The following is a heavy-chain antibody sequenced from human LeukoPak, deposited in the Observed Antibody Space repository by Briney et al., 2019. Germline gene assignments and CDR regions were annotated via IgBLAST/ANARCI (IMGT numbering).Heavy chain of an antibody. V-gene: IGHV3-23*01. CDR2: ISGSGGNT. J-gene: IGHJ5*02. D-gene: IGHD1-26*01. Sequence: GGSLTLSCAASGFTFRSNARSWLRHAPGMGRVWVSAISGSGGNTYYADSVRGPFTISRDNSKNTLYLKMHSLRAEDTAVYYYARDPPARGSYQNNWFDPWRQGTLVTVSS. CDR3: ARDPPARGSYQNNWFDP. CDR1: GFTFRSNA.